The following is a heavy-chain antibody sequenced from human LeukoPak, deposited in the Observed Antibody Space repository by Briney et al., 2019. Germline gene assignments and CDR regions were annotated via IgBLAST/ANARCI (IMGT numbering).Heavy chain of an antibody. V-gene: IGHV3-11*03. Sequence: NPGGSLRLSCAASGFTFSEYYMSWLRQAPGKGLEWVSYISSSSSYTNYADSVNGRFTISRDNAKNSLYLQMNSLRAEDTAVYYCARNSGSYSDYWGQGTLVTVSS. J-gene: IGHJ4*02. CDR2: ISSSSSYT. D-gene: IGHD1-26*01. CDR1: GFTFSEYY. CDR3: ARNSGSYSDY.